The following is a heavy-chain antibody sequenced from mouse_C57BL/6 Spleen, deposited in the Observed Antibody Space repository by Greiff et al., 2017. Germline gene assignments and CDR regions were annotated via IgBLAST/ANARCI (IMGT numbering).Heavy chain of an antibody. D-gene: IGHD2-1*01. CDR1: GYTFTSYG. V-gene: IGHV1-81*01. Sequence: QVHVKQSGAELARPGASVKLSCKASGYTFTSYGISWVKQRTGQGLEWIGEIYPRSGNTYYNEKFKGKATLTADKSSSTAYMELRSLTSEDSAVYFCARALLSENAMDYWGQGTSVTVSS. CDR3: ARALLSENAMDY. J-gene: IGHJ4*01. CDR2: IYPRSGNT.